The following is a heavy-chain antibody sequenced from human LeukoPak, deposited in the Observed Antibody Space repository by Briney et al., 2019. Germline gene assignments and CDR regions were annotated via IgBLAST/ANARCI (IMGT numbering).Heavy chain of an antibody. J-gene: IGHJ4*02. CDR3: ARDINSGGGY. CDR2: ISPSSSTI. D-gene: IGHD3-10*01. Sequence: GGSLRLSCAASGFTFGSYSLNWVRQAPGKGLEWVSYISPSSSTIYYADSVKGRFTISRDNAKNSLYLQMNSLRAEDTAGYYCARDINSGGGYWGQGTLVTVSS. V-gene: IGHV3-48*01. CDR1: GFTFGSYS.